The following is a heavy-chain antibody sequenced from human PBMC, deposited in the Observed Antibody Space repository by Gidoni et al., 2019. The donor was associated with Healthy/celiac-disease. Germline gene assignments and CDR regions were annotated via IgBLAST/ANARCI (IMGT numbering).Heavy chain of an antibody. V-gene: IGHV4-39*01. CDR2: IYYSGST. D-gene: IGHD2-2*01. CDR3: ARQLFIVVVPADHFDY. J-gene: IGHJ4*02. CDR1: GGSISSSSYY. Sequence: QLQLQESGPGLVKPLETRSFTCTVSGGSISSSSYYWGWIRQPPGKGLEWVGSIYYSGSTYYNPSLKSRVTISVDTSKNQFSLKLSSVTAADTAVYYCARQLFIVVVPADHFDYWGQGTLVTVSS.